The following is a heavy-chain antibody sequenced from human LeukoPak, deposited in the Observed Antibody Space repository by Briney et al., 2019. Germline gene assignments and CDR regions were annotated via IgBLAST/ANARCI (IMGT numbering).Heavy chain of an antibody. Sequence: GESLKISCKGSGYSFTSYWIGWVRQMPGKGLEWMGIIYPGDSDTRYSPSFQGQVTISADKSISTAYLQWSSLKASDTAMYYCAVTYYDILTGYYSPNYYFDYWGQGTLVTVSS. CDR3: AVTYYDILTGYYSPNYYFDY. CDR2: IYPGDSDT. D-gene: IGHD3-9*01. J-gene: IGHJ4*02. CDR1: GYSFTSYW. V-gene: IGHV5-51*01.